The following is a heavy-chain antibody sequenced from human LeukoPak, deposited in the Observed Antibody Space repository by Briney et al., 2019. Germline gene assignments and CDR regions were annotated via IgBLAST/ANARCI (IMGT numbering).Heavy chain of an antibody. Sequence: SETLSLTCTVSGYSISSGYYWGWIRQPPGKGLEWIGSIYHSGSTYYNPSLKSRVTISVDTSKNQFSLKLSSVTAADTAVYYCAREIARGSGYFGYWGQGTLATVSS. V-gene: IGHV4-38-2*02. CDR3: AREIARGSGYFGY. CDR1: GYSISSGYY. J-gene: IGHJ4*02. D-gene: IGHD3-10*01. CDR2: IYHSGST.